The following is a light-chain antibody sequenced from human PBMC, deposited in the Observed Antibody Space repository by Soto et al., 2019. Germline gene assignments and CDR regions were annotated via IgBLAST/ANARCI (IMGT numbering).Light chain of an antibody. CDR3: QQYGSSPRFT. CDR1: QSVSNSY. J-gene: IGKJ3*01. Sequence: EIVLTQSPGTLSLSPGERATLSCRASQSVSNSYLAWYQQKPGQAPRLLIYGASSRATGIPDRFSGSGSGTDFTLTISRLEPEDLAVYYCQQYGSSPRFTFGPGTKVDIK. V-gene: IGKV3-20*01. CDR2: GAS.